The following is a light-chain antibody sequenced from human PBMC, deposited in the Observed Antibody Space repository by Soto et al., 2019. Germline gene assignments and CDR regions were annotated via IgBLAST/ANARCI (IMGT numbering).Light chain of an antibody. Sequence: DVVMTQSPLSLSVTLGQPASISCRSSQGLVYSDGNTFLNWFHQRPGQSPRRLIYQVSNRDSGVPDRFSGSGSGTDYTLTISGVEAEDFGIYYCVQGTHWPWTFGQGTKVEIK. J-gene: IGKJ1*01. V-gene: IGKV2-30*01. CDR3: VQGTHWPWT. CDR2: QVS. CDR1: QGLVYSDGNTF.